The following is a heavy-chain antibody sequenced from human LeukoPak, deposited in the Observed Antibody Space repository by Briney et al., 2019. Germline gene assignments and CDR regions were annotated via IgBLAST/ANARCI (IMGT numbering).Heavy chain of an antibody. CDR2: IYPGDSDT. D-gene: IGHD2-15*01. CDR3: ARQENGGYCSGGSCYLNWFDP. V-gene: IGHV5-51*01. J-gene: IGHJ5*02. Sequence: GESLKISCKGSGYRFTNYWIGWVRQMPGKGLEWMGIIYPGDSDTRYSPSFQGQVTISADKSISTAYLQWSSLKASDTAMYYCARQENGGYCSGGSCYLNWFDPWGQGTLVTVSS. CDR1: GYRFTNYW.